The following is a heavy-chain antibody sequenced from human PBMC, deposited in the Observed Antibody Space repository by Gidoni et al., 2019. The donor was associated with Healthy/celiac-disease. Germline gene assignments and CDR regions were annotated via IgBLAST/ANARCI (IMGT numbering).Heavy chain of an antibody. CDR3: ARLSADGSAVDY. CDR1: GGSISSYY. J-gene: IGHJ4*02. Sequence: QVQLQESGPGLVKPSETLSLTCTVSGGSISSYYWSWIRQPPGKGLEWIGYIYYRGSTNYNPSRKSRVTISVDTSKNQFSLKLSSVTAADTAVYYCARLSADGSAVDYWGQGTLVTVSS. CDR2: IYYRGST. V-gene: IGHV4-59*08. D-gene: IGHD3-10*01.